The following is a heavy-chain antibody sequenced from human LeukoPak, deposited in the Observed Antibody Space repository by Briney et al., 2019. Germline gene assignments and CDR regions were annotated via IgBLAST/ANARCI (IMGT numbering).Heavy chain of an antibody. CDR1: GGSISTYY. CDR3: ARDGYSGSDAL. D-gene: IGHD5-12*01. CDR2: IYHSGST. V-gene: IGHV4-59*01. Sequence: PSETLSLTCTVSGGSISTYYWSWIRQPPGKGLEWIGYIYHSGSTNYNPSLKSRITISVDTSQNQFSLKLSSVTAAHTAVYYCARDGYSGSDALWGQGTLVTVSS. J-gene: IGHJ4*02.